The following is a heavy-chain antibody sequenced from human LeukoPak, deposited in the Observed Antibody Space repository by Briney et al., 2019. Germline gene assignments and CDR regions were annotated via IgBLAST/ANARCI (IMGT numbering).Heavy chain of an antibody. J-gene: IGHJ4*02. CDR2: IYNSGST. V-gene: IGHV4-39*01. CDR1: GGXISSSTYY. CDR3: ARLGYCSGGRCLNDY. Sequence: SETLSLTCSVSGGXISSSTYYWCWIRPPPGKVLEWIGNIYNSGSTYYNPSLKSRVTISVDTSKNQFSLKLSSVTAADTAVYYCARLGYCSGGRCLNDYWGQGTLVTVPS. D-gene: IGHD2-15*01.